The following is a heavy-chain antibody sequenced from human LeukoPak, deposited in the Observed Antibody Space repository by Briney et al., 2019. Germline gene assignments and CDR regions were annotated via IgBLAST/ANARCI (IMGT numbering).Heavy chain of an antibody. CDR2: INHSGST. Sequence: SETLSLTCAVYGGSFSGYFWNWIRQPPGKGLEWIGEINHSGSTNYNPSLKSRVTLSVDTSKNQFSLKLSSVTAADTAVYYCARGLPDYYDSSGYDYWGQGTLVTVSS. V-gene: IGHV4-34*01. J-gene: IGHJ4*02. CDR1: GGSFSGYF. CDR3: ARGLPDYYDSSGYDY. D-gene: IGHD3-22*01.